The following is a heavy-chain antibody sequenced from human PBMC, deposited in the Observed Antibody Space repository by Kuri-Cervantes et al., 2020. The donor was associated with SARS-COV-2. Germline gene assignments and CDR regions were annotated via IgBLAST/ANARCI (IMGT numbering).Heavy chain of an antibody. CDR1: GFTVSSNY. D-gene: IGHD3/OR15-3a*01. CDR3: ARVDSYRENYYYYGMDV. J-gene: IGHJ6*02. CDR2: IYSGGST. Sequence: GESLKISCAASGFTVSSNYMSWVRQAPGKGLEWVSAIYSGGSTYYADSVKGRFTISRDNSKNALYLQMNSLRAEDTAVYYCARVDSYRENYYYYGMDVWGQGTTVTVSS. V-gene: IGHV3-53*01.